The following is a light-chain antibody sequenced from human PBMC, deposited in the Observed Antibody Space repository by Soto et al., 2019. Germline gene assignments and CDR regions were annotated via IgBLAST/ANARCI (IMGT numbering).Light chain of an antibody. J-gene: IGLJ2*01. Sequence: QSALTQPASVSGSPGQSITISCTGTSSDVGSYNLVSWYQHHPGKAPKLMIYEVTKRPSGVSNRFSGSKSSNTASLTISGLQAEDEADYHCCSYAYITTPGVVFGGGTKLTVL. CDR1: SSDVGSYNL. CDR2: EVT. V-gene: IGLV2-23*02. CDR3: CSYAYITTPGVV.